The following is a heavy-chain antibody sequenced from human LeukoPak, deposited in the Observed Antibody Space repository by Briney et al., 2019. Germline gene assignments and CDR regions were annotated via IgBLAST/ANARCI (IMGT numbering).Heavy chain of an antibody. J-gene: IGHJ4*02. Sequence: SETLSLTCTVSGGSISSSTYYWGWIRQPPGKGLEWIGSIYYSGSTYYNPSLRSRVTISVDTSKNQFSLKLSSVTAADTAVYYCVFSTAAGTQYWGQGTLVTVSS. CDR3: VFSTAAGTQY. D-gene: IGHD6-13*01. CDR1: GGSISSSTYY. V-gene: IGHV4-39*07. CDR2: IYYSGST.